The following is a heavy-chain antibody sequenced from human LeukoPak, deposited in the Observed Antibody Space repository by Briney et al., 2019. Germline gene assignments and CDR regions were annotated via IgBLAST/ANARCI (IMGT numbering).Heavy chain of an antibody. Sequence: PSETLSLTCAVSGGSISSGGYSWSWIRQPPGKGLEWIGYIYHSGSTYYNPSLKSRVTMSVDRSKNQFSLKLSSVTAADTAVYYCARGYCSGGSCYPFDYWGQGTLVTVSS. CDR1: GGSISSGGYS. V-gene: IGHV4-30-2*01. CDR3: ARGYCSGGSCYPFDY. D-gene: IGHD2-15*01. CDR2: IYHSGST. J-gene: IGHJ4*02.